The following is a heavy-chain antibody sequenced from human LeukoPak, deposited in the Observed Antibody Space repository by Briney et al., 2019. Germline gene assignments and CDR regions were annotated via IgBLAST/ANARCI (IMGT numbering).Heavy chain of an antibody. Sequence: PGGSLRLSCAASGFTFSSYEMNWVRQAPGKGLEWIGEINHSGSTNYNPSLKSRVTISVDTSKKQFSLQLTSVTAADTTIYYCARVTVGALDYWGQGTLVTVSS. V-gene: IGHV4-34*01. CDR3: ARVTVGALDY. D-gene: IGHD1-26*01. CDR1: GFTFSSYE. J-gene: IGHJ4*02. CDR2: INHSGST.